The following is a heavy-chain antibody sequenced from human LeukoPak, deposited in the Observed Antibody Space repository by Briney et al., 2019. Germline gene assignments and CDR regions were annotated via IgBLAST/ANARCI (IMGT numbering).Heavy chain of an antibody. CDR2: INSDGSWT. CDR1: GNYW. J-gene: IGHJ4*02. Sequence: GGSLRLSCAASGNYWMHWVRQVPGKGLVWVSHINSDGSWTSYADSVKGRFTISRDNAKNSLSLQMNNLRVEDTAVYYCARAGSHWHYVYWGQGTVVTVSS. CDR3: ARAGSHWHYVY. V-gene: IGHV3-74*01. D-gene: IGHD3-10*01.